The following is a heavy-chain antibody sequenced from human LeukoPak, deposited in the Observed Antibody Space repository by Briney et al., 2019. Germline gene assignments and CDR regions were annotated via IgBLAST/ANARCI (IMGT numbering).Heavy chain of an antibody. J-gene: IGHJ5*02. Sequence: GGSLRLSCAASGFTFNNAWMSWVRQFPGKGLEWVGRIRSKTDGGTADYGAPVKGRFTISRDDSKNTLYLQMNSLKTEDTAVYFCATDREYSTSWYGRLDPWGQGTLVTVSS. CDR2: IRSKTDGGTA. CDR3: ATDREYSTSWYGRLDP. CDR1: GFTFNNAW. D-gene: IGHD6-13*01. V-gene: IGHV3-15*01.